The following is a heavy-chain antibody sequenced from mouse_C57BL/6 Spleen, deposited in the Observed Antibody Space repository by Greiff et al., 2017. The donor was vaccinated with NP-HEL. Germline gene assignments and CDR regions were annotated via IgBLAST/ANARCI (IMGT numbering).Heavy chain of an antibody. J-gene: IGHJ3*01. V-gene: IGHV1-20*01. CDR2: INPYNGDT. CDR1: GYSFTGYF. Sequence: VQLKESGPELVKPGDSVKISCKASGYSFTGYFMNWVMQSHGKSLEWIGRINPYNGDTFYNQKFKGKATLTVDKSSSTAHMELRSLTSEDSAVYYCARGPRDYDYDGFAYWGQGTLVTVSA. CDR3: ARGPRDYDYDGFAY. D-gene: IGHD2-4*01.